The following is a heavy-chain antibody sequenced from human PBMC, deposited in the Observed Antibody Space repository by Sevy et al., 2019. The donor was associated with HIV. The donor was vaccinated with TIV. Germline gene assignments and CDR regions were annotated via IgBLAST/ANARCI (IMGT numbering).Heavy chain of an antibody. CDR3: ARVLRSSSGTDY. CDR1: GYIFTDYF. V-gene: IGHV1-2*02. CDR2: INPNSGGT. J-gene: IGHJ4*02. Sequence: ASVKVSCKASGYIFTDYFMHWVRQAPGQGLEWMGWINPNSGGTNYAQKFQGRVTMTRDTSISTAYMELTRLRSDDTAVYYCARVLRSSSGTDYWGQGTLVTVSS. D-gene: IGHD6-6*01.